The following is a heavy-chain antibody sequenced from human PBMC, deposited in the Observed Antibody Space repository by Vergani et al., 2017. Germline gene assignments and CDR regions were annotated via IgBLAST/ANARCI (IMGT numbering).Heavy chain of an antibody. CDR1: GFTFSIYS. Sequence: EVQLVESGGGLVKPGGSLRLSCAASGFTFSIYSMNWVRQAPGKGLEWVSSISSSPSYIFYADSVKGRFTISRDNARNSLYLQMNSLRAEDTAVYYCARDGRPVKDILTGYDDWGQRTLVTVSS. CDR3: ARDGRPVKDILTGYDD. CDR2: ISSSPSYI. V-gene: IGHV3-21*02. D-gene: IGHD3-9*01. J-gene: IGHJ4*02.